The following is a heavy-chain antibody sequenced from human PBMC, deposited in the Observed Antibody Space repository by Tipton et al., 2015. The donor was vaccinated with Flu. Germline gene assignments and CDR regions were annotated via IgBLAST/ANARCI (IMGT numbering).Heavy chain of an antibody. V-gene: IGHV3-30*02. D-gene: IGHD2-2*01. CDR3: AKEEGYCSSTSCQITYYYYGMDV. CDR1: GFTFSSYG. Sequence: SLRLSCAASGFTFSSYGMHWVRQAPGKGLEWVAFIRYDGSKKYYADSVKGRFTISRDNSKNTLYLQMNSLRAEDTAVYYCAKEEGYCSSTSCQITYYYYGMDVWGQGTTVTVSS. CDR2: IRYDGSKK. J-gene: IGHJ6*02.